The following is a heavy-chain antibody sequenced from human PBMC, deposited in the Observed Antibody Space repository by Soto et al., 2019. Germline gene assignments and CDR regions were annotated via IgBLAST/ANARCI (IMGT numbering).Heavy chain of an antibody. V-gene: IGHV3-30-3*01. J-gene: IGHJ4*01. CDR1: GFTFSSYA. Sequence: GGSLRLSCAASGFTFSSYAMHWVRQAPGKGLEWVAVISYDGSNKYYADSVKGRFTISRDNSKNTLYLQMNSLRAEDTAAYYCAREDSSGPFDYWGQGTLVTVSS. D-gene: IGHD3-22*01. CDR3: AREDSSGPFDY. CDR2: ISYDGSNK.